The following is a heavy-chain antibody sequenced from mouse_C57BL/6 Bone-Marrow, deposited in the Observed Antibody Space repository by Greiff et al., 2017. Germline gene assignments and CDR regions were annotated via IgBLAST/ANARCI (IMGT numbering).Heavy chain of an antibody. Sequence: QVQLQQPGAELVKPGASVKMSCKASGYTFTSYWITWVKQRPGQGLEWIGDIYPGSGSTNYNEKFKSKATLTVDTSSSTAYMQLSSLTSEDSAVYYCARPHGYYHDAMDYWGQGTSVTVSS. D-gene: IGHD2-3*01. V-gene: IGHV1-55*01. CDR3: ARPHGYYHDAMDY. J-gene: IGHJ4*01. CDR1: GYTFTSYW. CDR2: IYPGSGST.